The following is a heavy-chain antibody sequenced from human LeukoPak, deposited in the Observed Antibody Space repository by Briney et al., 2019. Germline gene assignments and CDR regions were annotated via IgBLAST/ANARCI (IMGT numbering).Heavy chain of an antibody. D-gene: IGHD3-9*01. CDR1: GFTFSSYE. J-gene: IGHJ4*02. Sequence: GGSLRLSCSASGFTFSSYEMNWVRQAPGKGLEWVGRIKSKTDGGTTDYAAPVKGRFTISRDDSKNTLYLQMNSLKTEDTAVYYCIADMKGFDWLFRFAYWGQGTLVTVSS. V-gene: IGHV3-15*01. CDR3: IADMKGFDWLFRFAY. CDR2: IKSKTDGGTT.